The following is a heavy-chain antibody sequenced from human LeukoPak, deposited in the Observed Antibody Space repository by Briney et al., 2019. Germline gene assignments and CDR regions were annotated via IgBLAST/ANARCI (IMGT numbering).Heavy chain of an antibody. CDR2: IIPILGIA. D-gene: IGHD6-19*01. Sequence: ASVKVSCKASGGTFSSYAISWVRQAPGQGLEWMGRIIPILGIANYAQKFQGRVTMTTDTSTSTASMELNSLRSDDTAVYYCARAQAGIAVADYWGQGTLVTVSS. V-gene: IGHV1-69*04. J-gene: IGHJ4*02. CDR1: GGTFSSYA. CDR3: ARAQAGIAVADY.